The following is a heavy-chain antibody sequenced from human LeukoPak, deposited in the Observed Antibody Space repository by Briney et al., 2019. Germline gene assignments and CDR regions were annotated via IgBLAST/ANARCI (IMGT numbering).Heavy chain of an antibody. CDR3: ARENTGSYRGFDY. J-gene: IGHJ4*02. CDR2: IYSGGST. Sequence: SETLSLTCTVSGGSLSSYYWSWIRQPAGKGLEWIGRIYSGGSTNYNPSLKSRATMSVDSSNNQSSLKLSSVTAADTAVFYCARENTGSYRGFDYWGQGTLVTVSS. V-gene: IGHV4-4*07. CDR1: GGSLSSYY. D-gene: IGHD1-26*01.